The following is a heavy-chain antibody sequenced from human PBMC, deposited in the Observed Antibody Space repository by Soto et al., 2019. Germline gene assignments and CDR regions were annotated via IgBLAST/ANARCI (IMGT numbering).Heavy chain of an antibody. CDR1: GFTFSNYW. CDR2: INSDGSVS. Sequence: EVQLVESGGGLVQPGGSLRLSCAASGFTFSNYWMYWVRQAPGKGLEWVSRINSDGSVSSHADSVRGRLTISRDNVKNTLYLHMDSLRAEDTAVYFCARGYCVGGTCYSLAGSFYYYMDVWGKGTTVTVFS. D-gene: IGHD2-15*01. CDR3: ARGYCVGGTCYSLAGSFYYYMDV. J-gene: IGHJ6*03. V-gene: IGHV3-74*02.